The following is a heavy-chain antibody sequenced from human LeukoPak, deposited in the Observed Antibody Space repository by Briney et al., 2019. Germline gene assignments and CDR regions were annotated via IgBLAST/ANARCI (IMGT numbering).Heavy chain of an antibody. CDR3: ARARVFWDYYYYMDV. V-gene: IGHV4-59*01. Sequence: SETLSLTCTVSGGSFSSYYWSWIRQPPGKGLEWIGYIYYSGSTNYNPSLKSRVTISVDTSKNPFSLKLSSVTAADTAVDYCARARVFWDYYYYMDVWGKGTTVTVSS. J-gene: IGHJ6*03. CDR2: IYYSGST. CDR1: GGSFSSYY. D-gene: IGHD3-9*01.